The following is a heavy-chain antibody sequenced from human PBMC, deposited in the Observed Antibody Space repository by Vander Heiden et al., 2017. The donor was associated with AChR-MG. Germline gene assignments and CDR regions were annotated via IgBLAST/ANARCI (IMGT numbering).Heavy chain of an antibody. J-gene: IGHJ4*02. CDR3: AKDIRWELLGGYYFDY. Sequence: EVQLVESGGGLVQPGRSLRLSCAASGFTFDDYAMHWVRQAPGKGLEWVSGISWNSGSIGYADSVKGRFTISRDNAKNSLYLQMNSLRAEDTALYYCAKDIRWELLGGYYFDYWGQGTLVTVSS. D-gene: IGHD1-26*01. CDR1: GFTFDDYA. CDR2: ISWNSGSI. V-gene: IGHV3-9*01.